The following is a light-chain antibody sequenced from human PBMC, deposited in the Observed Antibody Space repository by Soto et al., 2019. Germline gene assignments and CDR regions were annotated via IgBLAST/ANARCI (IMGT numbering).Light chain of an antibody. J-gene: IGLJ2*01. V-gene: IGLV2-23*02. CDR1: SSDAGSYDL. CDR3: CSYANGNTLL. Sequence: QSALAQPASVSGSPGQSITISCTGTSSDAGSYDLVSWYQHHPGTAPKLILYEVTKRPSGVSNRFSGSKSGNTASLTISGLQTEDDSHYYCCSYANGNTLLFGGGTKVTVL. CDR2: EVT.